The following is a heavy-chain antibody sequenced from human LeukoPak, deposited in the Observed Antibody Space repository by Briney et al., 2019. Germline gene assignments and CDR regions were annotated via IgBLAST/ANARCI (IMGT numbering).Heavy chain of an antibody. Sequence: GGSLRLSCAASGFTFSSYWMHWVRQAPGKGLVRVSRINSDGSSTSYADSVKGRFTVSRDNAKNTLYLQMNSLRAEDTAVYYCARAGGYSYGYDLSYIDYWGQGTLVTVSS. J-gene: IGHJ4*02. CDR3: ARAGGYSYGYDLSYIDY. V-gene: IGHV3-74*01. CDR1: GFTFSSYW. D-gene: IGHD5-18*01. CDR2: INSDGSST.